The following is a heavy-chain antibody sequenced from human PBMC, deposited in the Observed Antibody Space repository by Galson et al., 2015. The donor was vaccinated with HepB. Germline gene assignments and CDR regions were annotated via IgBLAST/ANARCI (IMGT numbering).Heavy chain of an antibody. CDR3: AKRGDIVVVATPIYFDH. V-gene: IGHV3-23*01. CDR1: GFRFSTYA. D-gene: IGHD2-2*01. CDR2: ISSRGANT. Sequence: SLRLSCAASGFRFSTYAMSWVRQAPGKGLEWVATISSRGANTYYADSVQGRVTISRDNSKNTLYLRMNSLRAEDTAVYYCAKRGDIVVVATPIYFDHWGQGTLVTVSS. J-gene: IGHJ4*02.